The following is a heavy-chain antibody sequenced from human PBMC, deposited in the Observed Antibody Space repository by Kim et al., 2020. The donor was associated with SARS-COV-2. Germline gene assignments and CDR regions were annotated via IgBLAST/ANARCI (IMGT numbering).Heavy chain of an antibody. CDR3: ARGIYPAIVRLADYYYG. Sequence: GGSLRLSCAASGLSFDDSAMHWVRQAPGKGLEWVAVISYDGSNKDYEDSVKGRFTISRDNSKRTLSLQMNSLRAEDTGVYYCARGIYPAIVRLADYYYG. J-gene: IGHJ6*01. CDR1: GLSFDDSA. CDR2: ISYDGSNK. D-gene: IGHD2-2*02. V-gene: IGHV3-30*04.